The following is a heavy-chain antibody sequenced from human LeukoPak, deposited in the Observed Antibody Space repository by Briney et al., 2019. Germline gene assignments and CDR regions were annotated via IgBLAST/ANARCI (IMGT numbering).Heavy chain of an antibody. V-gene: IGHV4-34*01. J-gene: IGHJ5*02. CDR1: GGSLSGYY. CDR2: IYHSGST. CDR3: ARHGYGDSVGNWFDR. Sequence: SATLSLTCGVYGGSLSGYYWTWSRPPPGKGLEWIGEIYHSGSTNYHPSLKSRVTISVDPSKKQFSLKVTSATAADTAVYYCARHGYGDSVGNWFDRGGEATLVTAS. D-gene: IGHD4-17*01.